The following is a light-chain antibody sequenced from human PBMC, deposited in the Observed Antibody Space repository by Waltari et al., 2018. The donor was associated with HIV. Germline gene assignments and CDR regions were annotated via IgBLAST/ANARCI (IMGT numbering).Light chain of an antibody. J-gene: IGLJ2*01. CDR2: DNN. CDR1: SSNIGNNY. V-gene: IGLV1-51*01. CDR3: GTWDSSLSAEV. Sequence: QSVLTQPPSVSAAPGQKVTISCSGSSSNIGNNYVSWYQQLPGTAPKLLIYDNNKRPSGIPDRFSGSKSGTSATLGITGLQTGDEADHYCGTWDSSLSAEVFGGGTKLTVL.